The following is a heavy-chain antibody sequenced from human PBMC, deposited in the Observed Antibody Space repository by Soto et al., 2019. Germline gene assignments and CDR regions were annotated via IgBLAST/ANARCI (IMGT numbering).Heavy chain of an antibody. V-gene: IGHV1-69*13. Sequence: GASVKVSCKASGGTFSSYAISWVRQAPGQGLEWMGGIIPIFGTANYAQKFQGRVTITADESTSTAYMELSSLRSEDTAVYYCARDSLSGDYFDYWGQGTLVTAPQ. J-gene: IGHJ4*02. CDR2: IIPIFGTA. D-gene: IGHD3-10*01. CDR3: ARDSLSGDYFDY. CDR1: GGTFSSYA.